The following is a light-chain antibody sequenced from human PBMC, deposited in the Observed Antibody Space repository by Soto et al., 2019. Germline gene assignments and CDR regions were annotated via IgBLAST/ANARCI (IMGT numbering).Light chain of an antibody. J-gene: IGLJ2*01. CDR2: DVS. V-gene: IGLV2-11*01. Sequence: QSALTQPRSVSGSPGQSVTISCTGTSSDVRTYNYVSWYQQHPGKAPKLMIYDVSQRPSGVPDRFSGSKSGNTASLTISGLQAEDESDYYCCSSAGSYTSVFGGGTKLTVL. CDR1: SSDVRTYNY. CDR3: CSSAGSYTSV.